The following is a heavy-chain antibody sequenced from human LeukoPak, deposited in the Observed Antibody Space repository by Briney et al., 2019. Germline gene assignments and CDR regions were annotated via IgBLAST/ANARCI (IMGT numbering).Heavy chain of an antibody. CDR2: INPSGGST. CDR3: ARAKGLFDH. V-gene: IGHV1-46*01. CDR1: GYTFSIYY. J-gene: IGHJ4*02. Sequence: ASVKVSCKASGYTFSIYYIHWVRQAPGQGLEWMGIINPSGGSTSYTQKFQCRLTMTRDTSTSTVYMELSSLRSEDTAVYYCARAKGLFDHWGQGTLVTVSS.